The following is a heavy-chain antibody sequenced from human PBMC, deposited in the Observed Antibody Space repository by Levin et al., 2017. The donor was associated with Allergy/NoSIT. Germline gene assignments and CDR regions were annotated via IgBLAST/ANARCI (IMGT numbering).Heavy chain of an antibody. J-gene: IGHJ4*02. CDR3: ARDLGAYCGGDCSPDY. V-gene: IGHV3-20*01. Sequence: GESLKISCAASGFTFDDYGMSWVRQAPGKGLEWVSGINWNGGSTGYADSVKGRFTISRDNAKNSLYLQMNSLRAEDTALYHCARDLGAYCGGDCSPDYWGQGTLVTVSS. CDR2: INWNGGST. CDR1: GFTFDDYG. D-gene: IGHD2-21*01.